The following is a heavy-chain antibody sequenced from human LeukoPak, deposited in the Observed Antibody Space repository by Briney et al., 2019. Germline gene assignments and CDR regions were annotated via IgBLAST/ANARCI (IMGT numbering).Heavy chain of an antibody. V-gene: IGHV3-23*01. CDR2: ICGSGGST. J-gene: IGHJ4*02. Sequence: GGCLRLSCAASGFTFSSYAMSWVRQAPGKGLEWGSAICGSGGSTYYADSVKGRFTISRDNSKNTLYLQMNSLRAEDTAVYNCAKVPDPRLAKFPFDYWGQGTLVTVSS. D-gene: IGHD6-25*01. CDR3: AKVPDPRLAKFPFDY. CDR1: GFTFSSYA.